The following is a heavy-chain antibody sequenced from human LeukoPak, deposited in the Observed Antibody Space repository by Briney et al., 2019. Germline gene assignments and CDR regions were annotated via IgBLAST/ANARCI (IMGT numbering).Heavy chain of an antibody. CDR1: GFTFSSYE. D-gene: IGHD6-25*01. CDR3: AKNSGYSWRYFFDY. V-gene: IGHV3-48*03. Sequence: GGSLRLSCAASGFTFSSYEMNWVRQAPGKGLEWVSYISSSGSTIYYADSVKGRFTISRDNAKNSLYLQMNSLRAEDAAVYFCAKNSGYSWRYFFDYWGQGTLVTVSS. CDR2: ISSSGSTI. J-gene: IGHJ4*02.